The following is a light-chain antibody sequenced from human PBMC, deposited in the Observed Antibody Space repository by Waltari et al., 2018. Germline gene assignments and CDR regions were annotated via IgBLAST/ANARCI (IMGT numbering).Light chain of an antibody. CDR1: QDISTY. CDR2: DVS. J-gene: IGKJ2*01. CDR3: QQYEDVPYT. Sequence: DIQMTQSPSSLSASVGDRVTITCQASQDISTYLNWYQQKPGKAPKLLIYDVSNLEKGVPSRFSGGGSGTDFSFNISSLQSEDFATYYCQQYEDVPYTFGQGTTL. V-gene: IGKV1-33*01.